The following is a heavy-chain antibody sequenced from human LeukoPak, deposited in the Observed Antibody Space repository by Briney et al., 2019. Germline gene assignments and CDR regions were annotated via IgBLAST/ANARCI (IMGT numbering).Heavy chain of an antibody. CDR2: IYYSGST. V-gene: IGHV4-39*07. CDR1: GGSISSSSYY. D-gene: IGHD6-13*01. J-gene: IGHJ5*02. CDR3: ARDRKQQRVGGISWFDP. Sequence: SETLSLTCTVSGGSISSSSYYWGWIRQPPGKGLEWIGSIYYSGSTYYNPSLKSRVTISVDTSKNQFSPKLSSVTAADTAVYYCARDRKQQRVGGISWFDPWGQGTLVTVSS.